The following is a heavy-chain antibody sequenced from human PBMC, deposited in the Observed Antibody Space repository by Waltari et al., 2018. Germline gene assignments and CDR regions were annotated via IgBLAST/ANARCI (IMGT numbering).Heavy chain of an antibody. V-gene: IGHV3-7*01. D-gene: IGHD3-10*01. CDR1: GFTFSSYW. CDR2: IKQDGSEK. Sequence: EVQLVESGGGLVQPGGSLRLSCAASGFTFSSYWMSWVRQAPGKGLEWVANIKQDGSEKYYVDSVKGRFTISRDNAKNSLYLQMNSLRAEDTAVYYCARDLSGAYGSGSYSNYWGQGTLVTVSS. J-gene: IGHJ4*02. CDR3: ARDLSGAYGSGSYSNY.